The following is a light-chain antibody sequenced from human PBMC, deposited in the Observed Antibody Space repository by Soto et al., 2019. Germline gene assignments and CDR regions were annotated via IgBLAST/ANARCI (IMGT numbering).Light chain of an antibody. J-gene: IGKJ2*02. CDR1: QSVSSN. CDR2: GAS. CDR3: QQYNNWGGT. Sequence: EIVMTQSPATLSVSPGERATLSCRASQSVSSNLAWYQQKPGQAPRLLIYGASTRATGIPARFSGSGSGTEFTLTLSSLQSEDFAVYYCQQYNNWGGTFGQGTKLEIK. V-gene: IGKV3-15*01.